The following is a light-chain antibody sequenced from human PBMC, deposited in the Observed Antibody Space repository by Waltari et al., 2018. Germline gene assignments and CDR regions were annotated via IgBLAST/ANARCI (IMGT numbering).Light chain of an antibody. CDR1: SGHSTYA. Sequence: QLVLTQSPSASASLGASVKLTCTLSSGHSTYALAWHQQQPEKGPRYLMNLNSAGTYTKGDGIPDRFSGSSSGAERYLTISSLQSEDAADYYCQAWGTGIVFGTGTKVTVL. V-gene: IGLV4-69*01. J-gene: IGLJ1*01. CDR2: LNSAGTY. CDR3: QAWGTGIV.